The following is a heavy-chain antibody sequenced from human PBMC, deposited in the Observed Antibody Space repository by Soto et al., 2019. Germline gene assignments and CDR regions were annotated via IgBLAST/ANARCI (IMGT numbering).Heavy chain of an antibody. CDR3: ARGVVITTRMGYYFDY. D-gene: IGHD3-22*01. V-gene: IGHV1-69*06. CDR1: GGTFSSYA. CDR2: IIPIFGTA. J-gene: IGHJ4*02. Sequence: SVKVSCKASGGTFSSYAISWVRQAPGQGLEWMGGIIPIFGTANYAQKFQGRVTITADKSTSTAYMELSSLRSEDTAVYYCARGVVITTRMGYYFDYWGQGTLVTAPQ.